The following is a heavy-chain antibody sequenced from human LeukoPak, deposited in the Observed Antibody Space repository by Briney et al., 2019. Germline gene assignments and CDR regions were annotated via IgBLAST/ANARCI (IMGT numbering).Heavy chain of an antibody. J-gene: IGHJ4*02. D-gene: IGHD3-22*01. CDR1: GGSISSGGYY. Sequence: PSQTLSLTCTVSGGSISSGGYYWSWIRQHPGKGLEWIGYIYYSGSTYYNPSLKSRVTISVDTSKNQFSLKLSSVTAADTAVYYCARGRGAYYYDSSGLQYYFDYWGQGALVTVSS. V-gene: IGHV4-31*03. CDR3: ARGRGAYYYDSSGLQYYFDY. CDR2: IYYSGST.